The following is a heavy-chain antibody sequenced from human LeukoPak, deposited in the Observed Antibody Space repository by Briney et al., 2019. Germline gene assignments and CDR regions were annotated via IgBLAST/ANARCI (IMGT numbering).Heavy chain of an antibody. J-gene: IGHJ4*02. D-gene: IGHD1-26*01. V-gene: IGHV4-34*01. CDR1: GGSFSGYY. CDR2: INHSGST. CDR3: ARSWVGASNFDY. Sequence: SETLSLTCAVYGGSFSGYYWSWIRQPPGKGLEWIGEINHSGSTNYNPSLKSRVTISVDTSKNQFSLKLSSVTAADTAVYYCARSWVGASNFDYWGQGTLVTVSS.